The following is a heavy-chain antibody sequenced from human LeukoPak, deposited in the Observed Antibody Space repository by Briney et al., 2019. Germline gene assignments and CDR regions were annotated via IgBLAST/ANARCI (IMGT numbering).Heavy chain of an antibody. CDR2: INKDGSDK. D-gene: IGHD3-10*01. CDR3: ARSSSGLPVN. Sequence: GGSLRLSCAASGFTFSDFWVEWFRQAPGKGLEWVANINKDGSDKYYMDSVTGRFSISRDNAKNSLSLQMNSLRVDDTAVYYCARSSSGLPVNWGQGTLVTVSS. CDR1: GFTFSDFW. V-gene: IGHV3-7*01. J-gene: IGHJ4*02.